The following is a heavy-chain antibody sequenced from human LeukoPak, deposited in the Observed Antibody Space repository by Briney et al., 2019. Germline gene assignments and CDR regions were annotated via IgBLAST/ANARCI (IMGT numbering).Heavy chain of an antibody. V-gene: IGHV3-33*06. CDR2: IWYDGSNK. J-gene: IGHJ4*02. CDR3: AKDFDELWSPFDY. Sequence: GGSLRLSCAASGFTFSSYGMHWVRQAPGKGLEWVAVIWYDGSNKYYADSVKGRFTISRDNSKNTLYLQMNSLRAEDTAVYFCAKDFDELWSPFDYWGQGTLVTVSS. D-gene: IGHD5-18*01. CDR1: GFTFSSYG.